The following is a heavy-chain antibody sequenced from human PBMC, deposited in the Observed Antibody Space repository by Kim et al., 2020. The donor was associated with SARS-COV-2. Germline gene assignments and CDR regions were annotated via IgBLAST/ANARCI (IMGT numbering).Heavy chain of an antibody. CDR2: INHSGST. CDR1: GGSFSGYY. J-gene: IGHJ6*02. Sequence: SETLSLTCAVYGGSFSGYYWSWIRQPPGKGLEWIGEINHSGSTKYNPSLKRRVTISVDTSKNQFSLKLSSVTAADTAVYYCARVRGVTVLLGYYYYGMDVWGQGTTVTVSS. V-gene: IGHV4-34*01. CDR3: ARVRGVTVLLGYYYYGMDV. D-gene: IGHD3-10*01.